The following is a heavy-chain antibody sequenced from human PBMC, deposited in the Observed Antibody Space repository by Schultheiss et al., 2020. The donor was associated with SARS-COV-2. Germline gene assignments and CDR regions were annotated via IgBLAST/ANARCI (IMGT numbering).Heavy chain of an antibody. J-gene: IGHJ6*02. CDR2: INPKSGDT. D-gene: IGHD2-2*01. CDR1: GYTFTGYY. CDR3: ARHFGTVVTYFYFYAMDV. Sequence: ASVKVSCKASGYTFTGYYIHWVRQAPGQGLEWMGWINPKSGDTKYSQKFQGTVTMTRDTSISTVYMELSGLRSDDTAVYYCARHFGTVVTYFYFYAMDVWGQGTTVTVSS. V-gene: IGHV1-2*02.